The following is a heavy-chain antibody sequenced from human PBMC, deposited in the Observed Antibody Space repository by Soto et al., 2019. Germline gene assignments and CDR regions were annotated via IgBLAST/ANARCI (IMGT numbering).Heavy chain of an antibody. J-gene: IGHJ6*02. V-gene: IGHV5-51*01. CDR2: IYPGDSDT. CDR3: ARHNIGSGWYGGASTGPLKVYYYGMDV. CDR1: GYSFTSYW. Sequence: LGESLKISCKGSGYSFTSYWIGWVRQMPGKGLEWMGIIYPGDSDTRYSPSFQGQVTISADKSISTAYLQWSSLKASDTAMYYCARHNIGSGWYGGASTGPLKVYYYGMDVWGQGTTVTVSS. D-gene: IGHD6-19*01.